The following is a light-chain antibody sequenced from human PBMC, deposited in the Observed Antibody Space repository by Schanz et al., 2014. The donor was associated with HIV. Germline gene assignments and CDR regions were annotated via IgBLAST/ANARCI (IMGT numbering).Light chain of an antibody. CDR2: GAS. Sequence: EIVLTQSPGTLSLSPGERATLSCRASQSVSNRYLAWYQQRPGQAPRLLIFGASSRATGIPDRFSGSGSGTDFTLTVSRLEPEDFALYYCQQYGSSPKTFGQGTKLEI. J-gene: IGKJ2*01. CDR3: QQYGSSPKT. V-gene: IGKV3-20*01. CDR1: QSVSNRY.